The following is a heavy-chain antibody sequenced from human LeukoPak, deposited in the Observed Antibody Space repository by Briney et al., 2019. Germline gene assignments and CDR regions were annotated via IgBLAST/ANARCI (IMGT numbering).Heavy chain of an antibody. Sequence: ASVKVSCKTSGYTFTIFAIHWARQAPGQRLESMGWINTGNGQTKYSENFEGRVTMTRDTSTSTIYVEVRSLTSEDTGLYYCARYFGSGSYLDYWGQGTLLTVSS. CDR2: INTGNGQT. D-gene: IGHD3-10*01. CDR3: ARYFGSGSYLDY. CDR1: GYTFTIFA. J-gene: IGHJ4*02. V-gene: IGHV1-3*04.